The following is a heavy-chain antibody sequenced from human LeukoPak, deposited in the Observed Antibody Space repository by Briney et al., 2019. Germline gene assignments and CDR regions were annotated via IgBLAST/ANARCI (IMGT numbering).Heavy chain of an antibody. D-gene: IGHD3-22*01. J-gene: IGHJ4*02. CDR2: IYHSGST. V-gene: IGHV4-38-2*02. CDR3: ARASYSYDINGWVPFDY. Sequence: SETLSLTCTVSGYSISSGYYWGWIRQPPGKGLEWIGNIYHSGSTYYNPSLKSRVTISVDTSKNQFSLKLSSVTAADTAVYYCARASYSYDINGWVPFDYWGQGTLVTVSS. CDR1: GYSISSGYY.